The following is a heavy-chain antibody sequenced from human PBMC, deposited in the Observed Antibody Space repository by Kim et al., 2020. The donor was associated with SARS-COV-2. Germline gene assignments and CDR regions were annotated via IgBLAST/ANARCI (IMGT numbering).Heavy chain of an antibody. Sequence: GGSLRLSCAASGFTFSTFWMHWVHQAPGKGLVWVSRIRADGIETNYADSVEGRFTISRDNAKNTVFLQMNSLRAEDTAVYYCVRHYYGSGSYPDDYWGQG. CDR1: GFTFSTFW. V-gene: IGHV3-74*01. J-gene: IGHJ4*02. CDR2: IRADGIET. CDR3: VRHYYGSGSYPDDY. D-gene: IGHD3-10*01.